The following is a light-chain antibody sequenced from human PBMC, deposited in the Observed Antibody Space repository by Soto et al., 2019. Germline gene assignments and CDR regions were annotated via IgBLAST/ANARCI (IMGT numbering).Light chain of an antibody. J-gene: IGKJ2*01. Sequence: EIVLTQPPGTLSLSPGERATLSCRASQSVSSSHLAWYQQKPGQAPRLFMYGASNRATGIPDRFSGSGSGKDFTLSISRLEPEDFAVYYCQHYGSSPRTFGQGTKLEIK. V-gene: IGKV3-20*01. CDR1: QSVSSSH. CDR2: GAS. CDR3: QHYGSSPRT.